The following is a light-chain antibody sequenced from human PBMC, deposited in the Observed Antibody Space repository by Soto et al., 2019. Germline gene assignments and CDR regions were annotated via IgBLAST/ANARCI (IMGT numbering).Light chain of an antibody. Sequence: QSVLTQSPSASASLGAWVNLTCTRRSGNSSYAIAWHQQQPEKGPRYLMKLNSDGSHSKGDGIPDRFSGSSSGAERYLTISSLQSEDEADYYCQTWGTGIQVFGGGTKLTVL. CDR3: QTWGTGIQV. V-gene: IGLV4-69*01. J-gene: IGLJ2*01. CDR1: SGNSSYA. CDR2: LNSDGSH.